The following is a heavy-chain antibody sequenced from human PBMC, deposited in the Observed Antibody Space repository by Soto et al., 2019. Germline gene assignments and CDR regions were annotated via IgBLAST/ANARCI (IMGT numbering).Heavy chain of an antibody. CDR2: IKPDGSEQ. CDR1: EFTFDKYY. J-gene: IGHJ6*02. Sequence: GWSLRLYCGASEFTFDKYYMTWGRQAPGKGPEWVANIKPDGSEQYYVDSVKGRFTISRDNANNSLYLQMNSLRAEDTAVYFCARGNWNYYYGFDVWGQGTTVTVTS. CDR3: ARGNWNYYYGFDV. V-gene: IGHV3-7*04. D-gene: IGHD1-20*01.